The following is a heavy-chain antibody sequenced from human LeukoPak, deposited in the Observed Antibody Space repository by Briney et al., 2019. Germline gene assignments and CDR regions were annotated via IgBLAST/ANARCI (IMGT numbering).Heavy chain of an antibody. CDR3: ARARRGYSYGQTPFDY. J-gene: IGHJ4*02. V-gene: IGHV4-61*02. Sequence: SETLSLTCTVSGGSISSGSYYWNWIRQPAGKGLEWIGRIYTSGSTNYNPSLKSRVTMSVDTSKNQFSLKLSSVTAADTAVYYCARARRGYSYGQTPFDYWGQGTLVTVSS. CDR2: IYTSGST. CDR1: GGSISSGSYY. D-gene: IGHD5-18*01.